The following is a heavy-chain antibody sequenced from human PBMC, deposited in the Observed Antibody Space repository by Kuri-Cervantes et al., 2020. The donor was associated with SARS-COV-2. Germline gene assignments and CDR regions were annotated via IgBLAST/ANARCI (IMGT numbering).Heavy chain of an antibody. D-gene: IGHD5-24*01. V-gene: IGHV4-61*01. Sequence: SETLSLTCTVSGGSVSSGSYYWSWIRQPPGKGLEWIGYIYYSGSTNYNPSLKSRVTISVDTSKNQFSLKLSSVTAADTAVYYCARDLGSGRWLQSPNAFDIWGQGTMVPSPQ. CDR1: GGSVSSGSYY. CDR2: IYYSGST. CDR3: ARDLGSGRWLQSPNAFDI. J-gene: IGHJ3*02.